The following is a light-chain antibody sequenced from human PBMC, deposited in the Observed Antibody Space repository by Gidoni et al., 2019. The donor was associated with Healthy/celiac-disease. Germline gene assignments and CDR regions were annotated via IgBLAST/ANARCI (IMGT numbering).Light chain of an antibody. CDR1: QSISSH. J-gene: IGKJ1*01. CDR2: AAS. CDR3: QQSYSTPRT. Sequence: DIQMTQSPSSLSASVGDRVTITCRESQSISSHLNWYQQKPGKAPKILIYAASSLQSGVPSRFSGSGSGIDFTLTISSLQPEDFATYYCQQSYSTPRTFGQGTKVEIK. V-gene: IGKV1-39*01.